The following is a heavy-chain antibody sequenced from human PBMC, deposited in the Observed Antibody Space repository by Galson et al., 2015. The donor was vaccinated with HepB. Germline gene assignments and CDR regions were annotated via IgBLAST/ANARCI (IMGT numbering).Heavy chain of an antibody. Sequence: QSGAEVKKPGESLKISCKGSGDTFKTYWIGWVRQRPGKGLEWMGIIYLDDSDTKYSPSFQGQVTISADKSISTTYLQWSSLKASDTAMYYCATRKGLIGCFENWGQGTLVTVS. CDR3: ATRKGLIGCFEN. D-gene: IGHD2/OR15-2a*01. J-gene: IGHJ4*02. CDR2: IYLDDSDT. CDR1: GDTFKTYW. V-gene: IGHV5-51*01.